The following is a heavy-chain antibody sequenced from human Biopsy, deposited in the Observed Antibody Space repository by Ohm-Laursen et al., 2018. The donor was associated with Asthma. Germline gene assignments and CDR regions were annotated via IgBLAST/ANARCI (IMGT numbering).Heavy chain of an antibody. CDR1: GVALTGYT. CDR2: IVFASGAT. CDR3: AAGRTSLQGESLI. J-gene: IGHJ4*01. Sequence: SVKVSCNASGVALTGYTFEWVRQARGLGLEWIAWIVFASGATNYAQNFQDRLTVTRDTSAGSVSMELRGLSSTDTAVYYCAAGRTSLQGESLIWGQGTLVSVSS. D-gene: IGHD2/OR15-2a*01. V-gene: IGHV1-58*01.